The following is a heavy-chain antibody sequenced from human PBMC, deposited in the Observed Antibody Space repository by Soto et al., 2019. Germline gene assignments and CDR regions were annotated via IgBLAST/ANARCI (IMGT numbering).Heavy chain of an antibody. V-gene: IGHV4-4*07. CDR1: GASMNSYH. J-gene: IGHJ5*02. CDR2: IHISGST. Sequence: SETLSLNCTVSGASMNSYHWSWIRLPAGRGLEWIGHIHISGSTNYNPSLKSRVTMSVDTSKNQFSLRLMSLTAADTAVYYCARDQGVAAAGITWFDPWGQGSLVTVSS. D-gene: IGHD6-13*01. CDR3: ARDQGVAAAGITWFDP.